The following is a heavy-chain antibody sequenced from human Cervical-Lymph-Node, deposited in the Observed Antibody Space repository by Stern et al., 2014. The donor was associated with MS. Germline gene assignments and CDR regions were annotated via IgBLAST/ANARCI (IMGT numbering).Heavy chain of an antibody. Sequence: QVQLQESGPGLVKPSETLSLTCDVSGDSITGDKWWTWVRQPPGKGLEWIGEIYSVGDTNYSQSLKSRVIISLDKSKNQLSLKLTSVTAADTAIYYCARVRDTGYCALDYWGQGTLVTVSS. D-gene: IGHD3-9*01. CDR3: ARVRDTGYCALDY. CDR1: GDSITGDKW. CDR2: IYSVGDT. V-gene: IGHV4-4*02. J-gene: IGHJ4*02.